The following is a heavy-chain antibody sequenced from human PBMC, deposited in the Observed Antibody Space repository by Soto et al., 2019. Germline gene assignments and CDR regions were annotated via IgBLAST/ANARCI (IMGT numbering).Heavy chain of an antibody. CDR1: GGTFSSYA. CDR3: ARIATVGISYYFDY. Sequence: QVQLVQSGAEVKKPGSSVKVSCKASGGTFSSYAISWVRQAPGQGLEWMGGIIPIFGTANYAQKFQGRVTITADEATSTAYMELSSLRSEDTAVYYCARIATVGISYYFDYWGRGTLVTVSS. CDR2: IIPIFGTA. V-gene: IGHV1-69*01. D-gene: IGHD1-26*01. J-gene: IGHJ4*02.